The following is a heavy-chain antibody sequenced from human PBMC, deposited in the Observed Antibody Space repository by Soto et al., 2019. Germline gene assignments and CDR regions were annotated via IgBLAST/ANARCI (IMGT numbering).Heavy chain of an antibody. CDR3: ARDRYSYYDFWSGSLPYYYFGMDV. Sequence: GGSLRLSCGASGFTFSSYSMSWVRQAPGKGLEWVSAISGSGGSTYYADSVKGRFTISRDNSKNTLYLQMNSLRAEDTAVYYCARDRYSYYDFWSGSLPYYYFGMDVWGQGTTVTVSS. V-gene: IGHV3-23*01. CDR1: GFTFSSYS. CDR2: ISGSGGST. D-gene: IGHD3-3*01. J-gene: IGHJ6*02.